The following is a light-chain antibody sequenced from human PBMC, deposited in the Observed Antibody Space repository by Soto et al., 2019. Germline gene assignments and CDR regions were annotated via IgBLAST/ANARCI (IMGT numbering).Light chain of an antibody. CDR3: SSYAGSNNFV. Sequence: QSALTQPPSASGFPGQSVTISCTGTSSDVGYYDYVSWYQQHPGKAPKLVIYEVTKRPSGVPDRVSASKSGNTASLTVSGLRAEDEDDYYCSSYAGSNNFVFGSGTKLPVL. V-gene: IGLV2-8*01. J-gene: IGLJ1*01. CDR1: SSDVGYYDY. CDR2: EVT.